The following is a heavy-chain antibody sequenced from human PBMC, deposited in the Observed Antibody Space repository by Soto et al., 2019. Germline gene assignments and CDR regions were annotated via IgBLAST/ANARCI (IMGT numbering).Heavy chain of an antibody. CDR2: ISDDGSIQ. D-gene: IGHD2-21*01. Sequence: SGGSLRLSCAASGFTFSNFGMHWVRQAPGQGLEWVALISDDGSIQYYADSVKGRFAISRDNSKNTLYVQMNSLRAEDTAVYYCAKSRVTYYYYYGLDVWGQGTTVTVSS. V-gene: IGHV3-30*18. CDR3: AKSRVTYYYYYGLDV. CDR1: GFTFSNFG. J-gene: IGHJ6*02.